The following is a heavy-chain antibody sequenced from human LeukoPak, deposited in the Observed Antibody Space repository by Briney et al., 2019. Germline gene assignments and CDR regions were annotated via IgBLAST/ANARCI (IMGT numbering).Heavy chain of an antibody. CDR1: GFTFSSYS. CDR2: ISTSSSYI. J-gene: IGHJ6*03. CDR3: ARAAIAAARIYYYMDV. Sequence: SGGSLGLSCAASGFTFSSYSMNWVRQAPGKGLEWVSFISTSSSYIHNADSVKGRFTISRDNAENSLYLQMNSLRAEDTAVYYCARAAIAAARIYYYMDVWGKGTTVTVSS. V-gene: IGHV3-21*01. D-gene: IGHD6-13*01.